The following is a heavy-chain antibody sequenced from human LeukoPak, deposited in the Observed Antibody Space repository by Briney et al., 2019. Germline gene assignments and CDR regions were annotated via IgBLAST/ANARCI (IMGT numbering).Heavy chain of an antibody. CDR3: AKVMTRTMVRGVPPSDY. CDR1: GFTFSSYA. J-gene: IGHJ4*02. CDR2: ISGSGGST. V-gene: IGHV3-23*01. D-gene: IGHD3-10*01. Sequence: GGSLRLSCAASGFTFSSYAMGWVRQAPGKGLEWVSGISGSGGSTYYADSVKGRFTISRDNSKNTLYLQMNSLRAEDTALYYCAKVMTRTMVRGVPPSDYWGQGTLVTVSS.